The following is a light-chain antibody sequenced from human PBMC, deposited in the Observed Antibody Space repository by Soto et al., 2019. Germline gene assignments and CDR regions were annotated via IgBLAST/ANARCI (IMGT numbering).Light chain of an antibody. CDR3: QQYGTSPWT. J-gene: IGKJ1*01. Sequence: EIVLTQSPGTLSLSPGERATLSCRASQSVSSTYLGWYQQKPGQAPRLLIYGASSRATGIPDRVSGSGSGTDFTLTISRLEPEDFAVYYCQQYGTSPWTFGQGTKVEIK. V-gene: IGKV3-20*01. CDR2: GAS. CDR1: QSVSSTY.